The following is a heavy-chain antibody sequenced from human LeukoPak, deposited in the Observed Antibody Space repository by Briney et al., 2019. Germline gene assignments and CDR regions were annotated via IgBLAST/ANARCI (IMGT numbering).Heavy chain of an antibody. CDR1: GYTFTGYY. V-gene: IGHV1-2*02. CDR3: AREPATMVRGVLLGRFDP. D-gene: IGHD3-10*01. CDR2: INPNSGGT. Sequence: GASVKVSCKASGYTFTGYYMHWVRQAPGQGLEWMGWINPNSGGTNYAQKLQGRVTMTRDTSISTAYMDLRRLRSDDTAVYYCAREPATMVRGVLLGRFDPWGQGTLVTVSS. J-gene: IGHJ5*02.